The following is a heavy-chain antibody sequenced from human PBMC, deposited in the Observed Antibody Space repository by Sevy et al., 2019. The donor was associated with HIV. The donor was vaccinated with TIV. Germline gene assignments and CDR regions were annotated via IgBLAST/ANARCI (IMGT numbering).Heavy chain of an antibody. Sequence: ASVKVSCKASGYTFTSYGISWVRQAPGQGLEWMGWISAYNGNTNYAQKLQGRVTMTTDTSTSTADMELRSLRSDDTAVYYCARGAFSEPAAPGGFDYWGQGTLVTVSS. CDR2: ISAYNGNT. J-gene: IGHJ4*02. D-gene: IGHD2-2*01. CDR3: ARGAFSEPAAPGGFDY. V-gene: IGHV1-18*01. CDR1: GYTFTSYG.